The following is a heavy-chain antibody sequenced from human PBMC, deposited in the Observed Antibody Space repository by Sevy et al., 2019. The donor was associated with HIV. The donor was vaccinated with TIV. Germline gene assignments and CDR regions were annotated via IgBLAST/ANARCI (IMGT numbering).Heavy chain of an antibody. D-gene: IGHD2-15*01. CDR1: GFTFSSYA. V-gene: IGHV3-30-3*01. CDR3: ARDRLPYYYYGMDV. CDR2: ISYDGSNK. Sequence: GESLKISCAASGFTFSSYAMHWVRQAPGKGLEWVAVISYDGSNKYYADSVKGRFTISRDNSKNTLYLQMNSLRAEDTAVYYCARDRLPYYYYGMDVWGQGTTVTVSS. J-gene: IGHJ6*02.